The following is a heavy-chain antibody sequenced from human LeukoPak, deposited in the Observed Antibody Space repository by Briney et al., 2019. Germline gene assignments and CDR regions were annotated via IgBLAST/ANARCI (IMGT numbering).Heavy chain of an antibody. CDR2: IYYSGST. CDR1: GGSISSYY. D-gene: IGHD5-18*01. J-gene: IGHJ6*02. Sequence: TPSETLSLTCTVSGGSISSYYWSWVRQPPGKGLEWIGYIYYSGSTNYNPSLKSRVTISVDTSKNQFSLKLSSVTAADTAVYYCARSGDTAMVKPYYYYGMDVWGQGTTVTVSS. CDR3: ARSGDTAMVKPYYYYGMDV. V-gene: IGHV4-59*01.